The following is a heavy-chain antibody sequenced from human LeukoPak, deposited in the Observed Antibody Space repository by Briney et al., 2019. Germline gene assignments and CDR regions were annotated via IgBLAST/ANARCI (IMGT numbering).Heavy chain of an antibody. J-gene: IGHJ4*02. CDR2: ISPGGPT. Sequence: GALRLSCAGSGFPFSSHGVNWVRQAPGKGLEWVSGISPGGPTYYADSVKGGFTISSDKAKKALSVQMNRLRAEDTAVYYCAKESSWRYFDYWGQGNLVTVSS. CDR3: AKESSWRYFDY. V-gene: IGHV3-23*01. CDR1: GFPFSSHG. D-gene: IGHD6-6*01.